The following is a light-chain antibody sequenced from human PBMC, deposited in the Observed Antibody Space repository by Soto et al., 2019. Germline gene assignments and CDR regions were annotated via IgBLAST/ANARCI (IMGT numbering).Light chain of an antibody. CDR3: NSYTRDSTWV. V-gene: IGLV2-14*01. Sequence: QSALTQPASGSGSPGQSIAISCTGTSSDIGTYDYVSWYQQLPGKAPKDLIYEVTSRPSGVSNRFSGSNSGNTASLTISGLQGEDEADYYCNSYTRDSTWVFGGGTKLTVL. J-gene: IGLJ3*02. CDR2: EVT. CDR1: SSDIGTYDY.